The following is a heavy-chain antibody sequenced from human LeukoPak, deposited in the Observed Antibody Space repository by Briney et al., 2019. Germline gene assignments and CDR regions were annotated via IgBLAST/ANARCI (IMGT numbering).Heavy chain of an antibody. CDR2: INPNGGGT. CDR1: GYTFTGYY. Sequence: ASVKVSCKASGYTFTGYYMHWVRQAPGQGLEWMGWINPNGGGTNYAQKFQGWVTMTRDTSISTAYMELSRLRSDDTAVYYCARDRRVVVPAATYYYGMDVWGQGTTVTVSS. V-gene: IGHV1-2*04. D-gene: IGHD2-2*01. CDR3: ARDRRVVVPAATYYYGMDV. J-gene: IGHJ6*02.